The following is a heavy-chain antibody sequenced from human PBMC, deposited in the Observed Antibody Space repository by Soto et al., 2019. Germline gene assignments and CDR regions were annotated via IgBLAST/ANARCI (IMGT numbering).Heavy chain of an antibody. V-gene: IGHV5-51*01. J-gene: IGHJ4*02. D-gene: IGHD3-9*01. CDR2: IYPGDSDT. CDR3: ARASTSLVILTGYALGY. Sequence: GESLKISCKGSGYSFTSYWIGWVRQMPGKGLEWMGIIYPGDSDTRYSPSFQGQVTISADKSISTAYLQWSSRKASDTAMFYCARASTSLVILTGYALGYWGQGTLVTVSS. CDR1: GYSFTSYW.